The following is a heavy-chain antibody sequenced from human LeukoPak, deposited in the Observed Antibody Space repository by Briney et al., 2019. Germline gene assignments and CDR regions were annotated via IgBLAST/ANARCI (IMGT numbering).Heavy chain of an antibody. J-gene: IGHJ3*02. Sequence: ASVKVSCKAFGYTFTNNWMHWVRQAPGQGPEWMGLISPTGGSTAYAQKFQGRVTLTRDMSTSTDYLELSSLRSEDTAVYYCATDKRLIRSDAFDIWGQGTMVTVSS. CDR2: ISPTGGST. CDR3: ATDKRLIRSDAFDI. CDR1: GYTFTNNW. V-gene: IGHV1-46*01.